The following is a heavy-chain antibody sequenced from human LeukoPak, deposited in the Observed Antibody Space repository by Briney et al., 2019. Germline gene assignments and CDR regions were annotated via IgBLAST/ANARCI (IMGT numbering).Heavy chain of an antibody. V-gene: IGHV3-30*04. J-gene: IGHJ4*02. D-gene: IGHD3-16*02. CDR1: GFTFSSYA. Sequence: LPGGSLRLSCAASGFTFSSYAMHWVRQAPGKGLEWVAVISYDESNKYYADSVKGRFTISRDNFKNTLYLQMNSLRAEDTAVYYCAKDGGYYDYVWGSYRYTGWWYFDYWGQGTLVTVSS. CDR3: AKDGGYYDYVWGSYRYTGWWYFDY. CDR2: ISYDESNK.